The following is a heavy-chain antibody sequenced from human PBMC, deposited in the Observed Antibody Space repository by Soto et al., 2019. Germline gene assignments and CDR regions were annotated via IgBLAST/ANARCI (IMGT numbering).Heavy chain of an antibody. CDR3: ARDAGGYCSGGSCYNFDY. J-gene: IGHJ4*02. Sequence: TSETLSLTCTVSGGSISSYYWSWIRQPPGKGLEWIGYISYSGNTNYNPSLKSRVTISVDTSKNQFSLKLSSVTAADTAVYYCARDAGGYCSGGSCYNFDYWGQGTLVTVSS. CDR1: GGSISSYY. V-gene: IGHV4-59*01. D-gene: IGHD2-15*01. CDR2: ISYSGNT.